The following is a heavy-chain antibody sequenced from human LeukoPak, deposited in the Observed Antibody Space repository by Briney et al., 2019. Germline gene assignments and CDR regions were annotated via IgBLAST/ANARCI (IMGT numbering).Heavy chain of an antibody. J-gene: IGHJ4*02. CDR1: GGSISSGSYY. D-gene: IGHD6-13*01. CDR2: IYTSGST. CDR3: ARSEGGSSWYSFFDY. V-gene: IGHV4-61*02. Sequence: SETLSLTCTVSGGSISSGSYYWSWIRQPAGKGLEWIGRIYTSGSTNYNPSLKSRVTISVDTSKNQFSLKLSSVTAADTAVYYCARSEGGSSWYSFFDYWGQGTLVTVSS.